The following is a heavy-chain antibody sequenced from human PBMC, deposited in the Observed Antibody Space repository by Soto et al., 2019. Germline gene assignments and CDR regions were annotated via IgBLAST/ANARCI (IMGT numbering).Heavy chain of an antibody. D-gene: IGHD5-18*01. J-gene: IGHJ6*02. V-gene: IGHV3-30-3*01. CDR1: GFTFSSYA. CDR3: AREARDSYGPAGMDV. Sequence: QVQLVESGGGVVQPGRSLRLSCAASGFTFSSYAMHWVRQAPGKGLEWVAVMSYDGSNKYYADSVKGRFTISRDNSKNTLYLQMNSLRAEGTAVYYCAREARDSYGPAGMDVWGQGTTVTVSS. CDR2: MSYDGSNK.